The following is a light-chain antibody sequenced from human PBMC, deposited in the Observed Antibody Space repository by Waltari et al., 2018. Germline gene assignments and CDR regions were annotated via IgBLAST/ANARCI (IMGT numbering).Light chain of an antibody. CDR3: QQRTDRPPVT. Sequence: EVVLTQSAATMSLSPGERATLSCRASQSVSVYLAWYQQKPCQAPRLLIYDASDRATGVPARFSGSGSGTDFTLTISSLEPEDFAVYYCQQRTDRPPVTFGQGTRVEMK. CDR1: QSVSVY. J-gene: IGKJ1*01. CDR2: DAS. V-gene: IGKV3-11*01.